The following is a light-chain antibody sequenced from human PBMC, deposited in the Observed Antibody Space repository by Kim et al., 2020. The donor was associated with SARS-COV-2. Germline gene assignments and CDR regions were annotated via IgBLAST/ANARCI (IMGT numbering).Light chain of an antibody. V-gene: IGLV1-40*01. Sequence: QRVTISCPGSSSNIGAYYEVPWYQQLPGTAPKLLIHGNTNRPSGVPDRFSGSKSGTSASLDITGLQAEDEAVYYCQSYDRSLSGSVFGGGTQLTVL. CDR2: GNT. CDR3: QSYDRSLSGSV. CDR1: SSNIGAYYE. J-gene: IGLJ3*02.